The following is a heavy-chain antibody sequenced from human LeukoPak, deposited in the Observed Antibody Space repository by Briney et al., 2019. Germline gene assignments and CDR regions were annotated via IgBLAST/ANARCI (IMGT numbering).Heavy chain of an antibody. CDR2: IGSSSSTI. D-gene: IGHD3-3*01. CDR3: ARVGGYNFWSGYYIDY. V-gene: IGHV3-48*02. Sequence: GGSLRLSCAASGFTFSSYSMNWVRQAPGKGLEWVSYIGSSSSTIYYADSVKGRFTISRDNAKNSLYLQMNSLRDEDTAVYYCARVGGYNFWSGYYIDYWGQGTLVTVSS. J-gene: IGHJ4*02. CDR1: GFTFSSYS.